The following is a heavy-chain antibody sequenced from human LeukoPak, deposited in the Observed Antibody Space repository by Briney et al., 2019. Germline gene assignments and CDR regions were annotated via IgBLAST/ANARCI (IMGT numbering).Heavy chain of an antibody. Sequence: SETLSLTCTVSGGSISSSSYYWGWIRQPPGKGLEWIGSIYYSGSTYYNPSLKSRVTISVDTSKNQFSLKLSSVTAADTAVYYCASLPRYSYVPRRDAFDIWGQGTMVTVSS. CDR1: GGSISSSSYY. V-gene: IGHV4-39*01. CDR3: ASLPRYSYVPRRDAFDI. CDR2: IYYSGST. J-gene: IGHJ3*02. D-gene: IGHD5-18*01.